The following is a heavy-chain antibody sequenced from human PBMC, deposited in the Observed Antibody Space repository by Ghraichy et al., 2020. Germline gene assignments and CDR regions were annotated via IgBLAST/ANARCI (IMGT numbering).Heavy chain of an antibody. D-gene: IGHD4-11*01. CDR1: GYTFTDYY. V-gene: IGHV1-2*02. J-gene: IGHJ6*02. CDR2: INANSGGT. CDR3: ARGGVTTSLGLMDV. Sequence: ASVKVSCKASGYTFTDYYMHWVRQAPGQGLEWMGWINANSGGTHYAQKFQGRVSMTRDTSISTAYMELSRLRSDDTAVYYCARGGVTTSLGLMDVWGQGTTVTVSS.